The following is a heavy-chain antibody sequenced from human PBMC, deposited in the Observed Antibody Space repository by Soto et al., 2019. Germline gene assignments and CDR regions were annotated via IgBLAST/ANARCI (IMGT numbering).Heavy chain of an antibody. Sequence: EVQLVESGGGLVQPGGSLRLSCAASGFTFSSYSMNWVRQAPGKGLEWVSYISSSSSTIYYADSGKGRFTISRDNAKNSLYMQINSLRAEDTAVYYCARGGCGEFLQNWFDPWGQGTLVTVSA. V-gene: IGHV3-48*01. CDR3: ARGGCGEFLQNWFDP. CDR2: ISSSSSTI. J-gene: IGHJ5*02. D-gene: IGHD3-10*01. CDR1: GFTFSSYS.